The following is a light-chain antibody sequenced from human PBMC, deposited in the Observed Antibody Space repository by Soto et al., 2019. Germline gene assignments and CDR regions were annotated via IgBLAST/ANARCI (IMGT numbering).Light chain of an antibody. V-gene: IGKV3-20*01. Sequence: EIALTQSPGTLSVSPGERATLSCRASQSVSSNLAWYQQKPGQAPRLLIYGASSRATGIPDRFSGSGFGTDFTLSIRRLEPEVFAVYYCQLYDISLFAFGPGTKVDIK. CDR3: QLYDISLFA. J-gene: IGKJ3*01. CDR2: GAS. CDR1: QSVSSN.